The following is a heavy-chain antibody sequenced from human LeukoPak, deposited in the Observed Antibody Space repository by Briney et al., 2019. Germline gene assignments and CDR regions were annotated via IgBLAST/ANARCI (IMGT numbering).Heavy chain of an antibody. CDR3: ARMLAYCGGDCYQNDY. CDR2: IFSNNEK. D-gene: IGHD2-21*02. CDR1: VFSLSNAKMS. Sequence: SGPVLVKPTETLTLTCTVSVFSLSNAKMSVSWIRHTLGKALEWLAHIFSNNEKSYSTSLKSRLTISKDTSKSQVIVTMTNMDPVDTATYYCARMLAYCGGDCYQNDYWGQGTLVTVSS. V-gene: IGHV2-26*01. J-gene: IGHJ4*02.